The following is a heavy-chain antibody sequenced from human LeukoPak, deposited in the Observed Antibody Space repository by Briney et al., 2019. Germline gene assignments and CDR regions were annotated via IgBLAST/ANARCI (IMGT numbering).Heavy chain of an antibody. Sequence: GGPLSLFCGAWGFLYDYYAVMCAPQDPGKGVECVSHINWDGGSTYYADSVKGRFTISSDNSKNSLYLQMNSLRAEDTALYYCAKDRGYDSGSGIDIWGQGTLVTVSS. J-gene: IGHJ4*02. V-gene: IGHV3-43D*04. D-gene: IGHD3-10*01. CDR3: AKDRGYDSGSGIDI. CDR1: GFLYDYYA. CDR2: INWDGGST.